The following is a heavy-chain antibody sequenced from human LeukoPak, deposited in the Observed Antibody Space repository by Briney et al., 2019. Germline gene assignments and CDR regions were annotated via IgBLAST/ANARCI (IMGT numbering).Heavy chain of an antibody. CDR3: GRSPSYYYMDV. CDR2: IYYSGST. J-gene: IGHJ6*03. Sequence: SETLSLTCTVSGDSISSSSYYWGWIRQPPGKGLEWIGSIYYSGSTYYNPSLKSRVTISVDTSKNQFSLKLSSVTAADTAVYYCGRSPSYYYMDVWGKGTTVTVSS. CDR1: GDSISSSSYY. V-gene: IGHV4-39*07.